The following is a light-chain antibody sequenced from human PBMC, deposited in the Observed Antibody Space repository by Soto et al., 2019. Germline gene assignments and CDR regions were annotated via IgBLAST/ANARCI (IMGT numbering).Light chain of an antibody. Sequence: EIVLTQSPGTLSLSPGESATLSCRASQSVSSRHLAWYQQKPGQAPRLLIYDASSRATGIPDRFSGSGSGTDFTLTIIRLEPEDFAVYSCQQYGSSPGYTFGQGTKLQIK. CDR1: QSVSSRH. J-gene: IGKJ2*01. CDR3: QQYGSSPGYT. CDR2: DAS. V-gene: IGKV3-20*01.